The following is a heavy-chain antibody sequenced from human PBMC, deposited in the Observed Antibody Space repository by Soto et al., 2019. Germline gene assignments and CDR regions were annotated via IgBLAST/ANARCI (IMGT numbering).Heavy chain of an antibody. CDR2: IIPIFGTA. Sequence: RASVKVSCKASGGTFSSYAISWVRQAPGQGLEWMGGIIPIFGTANYAQKFQGRVTITADGSTSTAYMELSSLRSEDTAVYYCARVRGYSYVSYYYGMDVWGQGTTVTVSS. D-gene: IGHD5-18*01. J-gene: IGHJ6*02. CDR1: GGTFSSYA. CDR3: ARVRGYSYVSYYYGMDV. V-gene: IGHV1-69*13.